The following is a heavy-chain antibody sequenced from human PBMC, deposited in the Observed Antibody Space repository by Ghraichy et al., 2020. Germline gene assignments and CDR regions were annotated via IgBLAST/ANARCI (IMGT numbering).Heavy chain of an antibody. CDR2: ISASGGST. D-gene: IGHD2-2*02. CDR3: VSHYCSNFRCYTDY. J-gene: IGHJ4*02. V-gene: IGHV3-23*01. CDR1: GFDFSTYA. Sequence: GESLNISCAASGFDFSTYAASWVRQAPGKGLEWVSGISASGGSTNYADSVKGRFAISRDNSKNMLSLQMNSLRPEDTAVYYCVSHYCSNFRCYTDYWGQGTLVTVSS.